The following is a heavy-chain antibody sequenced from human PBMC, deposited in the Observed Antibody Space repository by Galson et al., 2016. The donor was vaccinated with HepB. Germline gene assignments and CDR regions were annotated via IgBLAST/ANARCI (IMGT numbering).Heavy chain of an antibody. V-gene: IGHV4-39*07. CDR2: IFHSGGT. D-gene: IGHD3-10*01. CDR3: ARTGGTFRELGLDY. J-gene: IGHJ4*02. CDR1: GGSISSGGYY. Sequence: SETLSLTCTVSGGSISSGGYYWSWIRQHPGKGLEWIGEIFHSGGTNYNPSLERRVTISVDKSKNHFSLKLSSVTAADTAMYFCARTGGTFRELGLDYWGQGTLVTVSS.